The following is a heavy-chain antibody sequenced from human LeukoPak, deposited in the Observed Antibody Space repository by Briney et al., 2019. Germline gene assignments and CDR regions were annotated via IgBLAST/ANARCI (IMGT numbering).Heavy chain of an antibody. D-gene: IGHD3-3*01. V-gene: IGHV3-21*01. Sequence: GGSLRLSCAASGFTFSSYSMNWVRQAPGKGLEWVSSITTSSSYTYYADSVKGRFTISRDNAKSSLYLQMNSLRAEDTAVYYCARENGLSDFSSGYYLDPWGQGTLVTVSS. CDR1: GFTFSSYS. CDR3: ARENGLSDFSSGYYLDP. CDR2: ITTSSSYT. J-gene: IGHJ5*02.